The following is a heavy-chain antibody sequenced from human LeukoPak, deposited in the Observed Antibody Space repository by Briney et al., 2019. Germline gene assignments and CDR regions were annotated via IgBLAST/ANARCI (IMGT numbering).Heavy chain of an antibody. Sequence: ASVKVSCKASGGTFSSYAISWVRQAPGQGLEWMGRIIPILGIANYAQKFQGRVTITADESTSTAYMELSSLRSEDTAVYYCARDSQAHRCWFDPWGQGTLVTVSS. CDR2: IIPILGIA. J-gene: IGHJ5*02. V-gene: IGHV1-69*04. CDR1: GGTFSSYA. CDR3: ARDSQAHRCWFDP.